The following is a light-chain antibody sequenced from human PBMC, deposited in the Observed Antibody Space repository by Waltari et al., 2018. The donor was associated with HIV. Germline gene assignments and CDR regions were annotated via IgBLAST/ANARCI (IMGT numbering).Light chain of an antibody. V-gene: IGLV2-14*03. CDR2: DVT. CDR1: NNDVGTNNY. J-gene: IGLJ3*02. CDR3: SSYTSSISLV. Sequence: QSALTQPASVSGSPGPSITISCTGTNNDVGTNNYFSWYQQHPGKAPTLMIYDVTDRPSWVSDRFSGSKSGNTASLTISGLQAEDEADYYCSSYTSSISLVFGGGTKVTVL.